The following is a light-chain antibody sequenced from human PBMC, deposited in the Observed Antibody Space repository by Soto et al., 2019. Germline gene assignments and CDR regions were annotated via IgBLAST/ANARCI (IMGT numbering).Light chain of an antibody. Sequence: EIVLTQSPGTLSLSPGERATLSCRASQSVRSNYLAWYQQRPGQAPRLLIDGAASRAGSIPDRFRGSVSGTDFTLSIVTLDPEDSAVYYCQQYATSPFTFGAGTKVDIK. V-gene: IGKV3-20*01. CDR2: GAA. CDR1: QSVRSNY. J-gene: IGKJ3*01. CDR3: QQYATSPFT.